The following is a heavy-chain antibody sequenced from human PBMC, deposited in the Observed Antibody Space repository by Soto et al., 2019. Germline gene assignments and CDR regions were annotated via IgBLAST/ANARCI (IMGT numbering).Heavy chain of an antibody. CDR1: GGTFSNYA. CDR3: ARAGAAAATYYYYYYGMDV. J-gene: IGHJ6*02. CDR2: MNPNSGNT. Sequence: GASVKVSCKASGGTFSNYAINWVRQATGQGLEWMGWMNPNSGNTGYAQKFQGRVTMTRNTSISTAYMELSSLRSEDTAVYYCARAGAAAATYYYYYYGMDVWGQGTTVTVSS. D-gene: IGHD6-13*01. V-gene: IGHV1-8*02.